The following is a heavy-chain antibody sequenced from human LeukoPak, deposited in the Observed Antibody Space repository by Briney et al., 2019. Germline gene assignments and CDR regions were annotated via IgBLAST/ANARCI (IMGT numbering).Heavy chain of an antibody. D-gene: IGHD4-11*01. J-gene: IGHJ4*02. CDR3: ARGGPTPFYFDY. CDR1: GFTFSNYW. V-gene: IGHV3-7*01. Sequence: PGGSLRLSCAASGFTFSNYWMSWVRQAPGKGLEWVANIKQDGTEIYYVDSVKGRFTISRDSAKNSLYLQMNSLRGEDTAVYYYARGGPTPFYFDYWGQGTLVTVSS. CDR2: IKQDGTEI.